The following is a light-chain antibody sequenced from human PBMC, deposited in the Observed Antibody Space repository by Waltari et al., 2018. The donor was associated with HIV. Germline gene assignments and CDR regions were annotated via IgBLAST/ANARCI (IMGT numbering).Light chain of an antibody. CDR2: DAS. CDR1: QTVSSY. V-gene: IGKV3-11*01. J-gene: IGKJ2*01. Sequence: EIVLTQSPATLSLSPGERAILSCRASQTVSSYIAWYPQKPGQAPRLLIYDASNRATGVPARFSGSGSATDFTLTISSLEPEDFAVYYCQYRHNWPPRYTFGQGTKLEIK. CDR3: QYRHNWPPRYT.